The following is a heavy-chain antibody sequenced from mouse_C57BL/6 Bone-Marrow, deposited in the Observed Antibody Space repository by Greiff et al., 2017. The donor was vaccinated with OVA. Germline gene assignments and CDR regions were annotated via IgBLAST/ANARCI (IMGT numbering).Heavy chain of an antibody. J-gene: IGHJ3*01. V-gene: IGHV1-81*01. CDR2: IYPRSGNT. D-gene: IGHD1-1*01. CDR1: GYTFTSYG. Sequence: VKLQQSGAELARPGASVKLSCKASGYTFTSYGISWVKQRTGQGLEWIGEIYPRSGNTYYNEKFKGKATLTADKSSSTAYMELRSLTSEDSAVYFCVGSSPWFAYWGQGTLVTVSA. CDR3: VGSSPWFAY.